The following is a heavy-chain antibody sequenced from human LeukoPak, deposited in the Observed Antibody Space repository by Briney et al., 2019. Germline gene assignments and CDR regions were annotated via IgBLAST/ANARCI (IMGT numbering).Heavy chain of an antibody. J-gene: IGHJ4*02. CDR2: IIPIFGTA. V-gene: IGHV1-69*13. Sequence: SVKVSCKASGGTFSSYAISWVRQAPGQGLEWMGMIIPIFGTANYAQKFQGRVTITADESTSTAYMELSSLRSEDTAVYYCARVRYSSSSPDFDYWGQGTLVTVSS. D-gene: IGHD6-6*01. CDR3: ARVRYSSSSPDFDY. CDR1: GGTFSSYA.